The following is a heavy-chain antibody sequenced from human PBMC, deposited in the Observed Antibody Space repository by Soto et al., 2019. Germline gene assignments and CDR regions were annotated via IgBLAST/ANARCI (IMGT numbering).Heavy chain of an antibody. D-gene: IGHD3-22*01. CDR1: GGSISSSSYF. CDR3: ARGEYDSSGYVFDY. CDR2: IYYSGST. J-gene: IGHJ4*02. V-gene: IGHV4-39*07. Sequence: TSETLSLTCTVSGGSISSSSYFWGWIRQPPWKGLEWIGSIYYSGSTNYNPSLKSRVTISVDKSKNQFSLKLSSVTAADTAVYYCARGEYDSSGYVFDYWGQGTLVTVSS.